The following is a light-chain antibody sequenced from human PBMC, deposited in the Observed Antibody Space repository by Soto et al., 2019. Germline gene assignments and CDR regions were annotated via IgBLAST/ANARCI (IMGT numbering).Light chain of an antibody. Sequence: DIQLTQSPSFLSASVGDRVTITCRASQGISSYLAWYQQKPGNAPKLLIYAASTLPSGVPSRFSGSGSGTEFTLTISSLQPEDFATYYCQQVNSYPLTFGGGTKVEIK. CDR2: AAS. CDR3: QQVNSYPLT. CDR1: QGISSY. J-gene: IGKJ4*01. V-gene: IGKV1-9*01.